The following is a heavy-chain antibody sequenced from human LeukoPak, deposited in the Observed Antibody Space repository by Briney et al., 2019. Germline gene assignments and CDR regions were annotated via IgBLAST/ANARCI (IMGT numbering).Heavy chain of an antibody. Sequence: GGSLRLSCAASGFTFSSYAMHWVRQAPGKGLEWVAVISYDGSNKYYADSVKGRFTISRDNSKNTLYLQMNSLRAEDTAVYYCARGATVVTQDDAFDIWGQGTMVTVSS. J-gene: IGHJ3*02. CDR3: ARGATVVTQDDAFDI. V-gene: IGHV3-30-3*01. CDR2: ISYDGSNK. CDR1: GFTFSSYA. D-gene: IGHD4-23*01.